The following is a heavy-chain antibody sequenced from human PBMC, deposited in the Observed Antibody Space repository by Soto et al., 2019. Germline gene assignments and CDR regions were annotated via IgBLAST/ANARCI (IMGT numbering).Heavy chain of an antibody. J-gene: IGHJ6*02. CDR2: INSDGSHT. V-gene: IGHV3-74*01. CDR3: AGGMAGLDV. CDR1: GLSFNIYW. Sequence: EVQLVESGGGLVQPGGSLRLSCAASGLSFNIYWMHWVRQVPGKGLVWLARINSDGSHTIYVDSVKGQFTISRDNAKNTVFLQMESLRDEDTGVYDCAGGMAGLDVWGQGTTVTVSS.